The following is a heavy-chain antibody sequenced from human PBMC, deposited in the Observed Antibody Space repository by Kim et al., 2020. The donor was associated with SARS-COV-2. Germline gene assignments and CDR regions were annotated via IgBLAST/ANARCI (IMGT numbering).Heavy chain of an antibody. D-gene: IGHD3-22*01. CDR1: GVSVSSDDFF. CDR3: ARRYYHDSRGYYGFDY. Sequence: SETLSLTCTVSGVSVSSDDFFLSWVRQPPGKGLEWIGYTYYTGGDTYYNPSLESRLTVSIDTSKNQFSLRLTSVTVADTAVYFCARRYYHDSRGYYGFDYWGQGILVIVSS. CDR2: TYYTGGDT. J-gene: IGHJ4*01. V-gene: IGHV4-30-4*01.